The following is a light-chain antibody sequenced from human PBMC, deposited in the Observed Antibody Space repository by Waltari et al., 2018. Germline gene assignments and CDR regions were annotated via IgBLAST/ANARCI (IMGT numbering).Light chain of an antibody. CDR3: QSYDSKVV. J-gene: IGLJ2*01. V-gene: IGLV6-57*04. Sequence: FMLTQPHSVSESPGKTVTISCTRSSGDIGRNYVQWFQQRPGSAPVTVIYEDVLTPPGVPARFAASIDRSSNSASLTISGLRTDDEADYYCQSYDSKVVFGGGTRLTVL. CDR2: EDV. CDR1: SGDIGRNY.